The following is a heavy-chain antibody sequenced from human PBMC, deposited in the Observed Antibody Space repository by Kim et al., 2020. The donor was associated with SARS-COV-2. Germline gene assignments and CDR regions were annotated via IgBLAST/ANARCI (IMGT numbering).Heavy chain of an antibody. Sequence: GGSLRLSCAASGFTFSSYGMHWVRQAPGKGLEWVALISYDGSKKYYADSVKGRFTISRDNSKNTLYLQMNSLRAEDTAVYYCTYQAETAQQVFDYWGQGTLVTVSS. CDR3: TYQAETAQQVFDY. V-gene: IGHV3-30*03. CDR2: ISYDGSKK. CDR1: GFTFSSYG. J-gene: IGHJ4*02. D-gene: IGHD2-2*01.